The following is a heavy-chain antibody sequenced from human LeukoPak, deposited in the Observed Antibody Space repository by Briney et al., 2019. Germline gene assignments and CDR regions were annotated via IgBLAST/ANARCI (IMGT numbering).Heavy chain of an antibody. CDR2: INPSGGST. CDR3: ARDPHGMVRVGHMEVWFDP. CDR1: GYTFTSYY. J-gene: IGHJ5*02. Sequence: ASVKVSCKASGYTFTSYYMHWVRQAPGQGLEWMGIINPSGGSTSYAQKFQGRVTMTRDMSTSTVYMELSSLRSEDTAVYYCARDPHGMVRVGHMEVWFDPWGQGTLVTVSS. V-gene: IGHV1-46*01. D-gene: IGHD3-10*01.